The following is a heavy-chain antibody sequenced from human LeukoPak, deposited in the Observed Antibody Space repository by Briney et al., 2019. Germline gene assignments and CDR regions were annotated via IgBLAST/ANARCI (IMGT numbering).Heavy chain of an antibody. D-gene: IGHD7-27*01. CDR2: IRGTGGGL. CDR1: GFTFSDYS. J-gene: IGHJ4*02. V-gene: IGHV3-48*04. Sequence: HPGGSLRLSCAASGFTFSDYSLNWVRQAPGKGLEWIANIRGTGGGLYYAASVEDRFTISRDNAKNSLDLQMNSLTVVDTALYYCARDVNWGFDYWGQGALVTVSS. CDR3: ARDVNWGFDY.